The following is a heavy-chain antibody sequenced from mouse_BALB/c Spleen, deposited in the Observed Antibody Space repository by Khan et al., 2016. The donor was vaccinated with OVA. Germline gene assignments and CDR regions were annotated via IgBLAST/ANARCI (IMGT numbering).Heavy chain of an antibody. Sequence: QVQLQQPGAELVKPGTSVKLSCKASGYTFTSYWMHWVKQRPGQGLEWIGEISPSNGLTNYNENFKTKATLTIDKSSSTAYMQLSSLTSEDSAVFYCARSTMIYGYFDVWGAGTTVTVSS. D-gene: IGHD2-4*01. J-gene: IGHJ1*01. V-gene: IGHV1S81*02. CDR2: ISPSNGLT. CDR1: GYTFTSYW. CDR3: ARSTMIYGYFDV.